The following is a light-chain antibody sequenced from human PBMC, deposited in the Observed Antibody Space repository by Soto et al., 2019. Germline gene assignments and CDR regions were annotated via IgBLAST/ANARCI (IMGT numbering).Light chain of an antibody. Sequence: DIEMTQSPSTLSASVGDRVTISCRASQSINTWLAWYQQKPGKAPKLLIYKASTLESGVPSRFSGSGSGTEFTLTISSLQPDDFAEYYCQQYHSYSTFGPGTKVDAK. CDR3: QQYHSYST. V-gene: IGKV1-5*03. CDR1: QSINTW. CDR2: KAS. J-gene: IGKJ3*01.